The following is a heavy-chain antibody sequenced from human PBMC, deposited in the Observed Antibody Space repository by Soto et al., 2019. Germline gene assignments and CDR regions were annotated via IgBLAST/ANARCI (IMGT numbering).Heavy chain of an antibody. CDR1: GFTFSSYA. V-gene: IGHV3-30-3*01. CDR3: ARSPVIFHSGSRRAGDY. CDR2: ISYDGSNK. J-gene: IGHJ4*02. Sequence: QVQLVESGGGVVQPGRSLRLSCAASGFTFSSYAMHWVRQAPGKGLEWVAVISYDGSNKYYADSVKGRFTISRDNSKNTLYLQMNSLRAVDTAVYYCARSPVIFHSGSRRAGDYWGQGTLVTVSS. D-gene: IGHD1-26*01.